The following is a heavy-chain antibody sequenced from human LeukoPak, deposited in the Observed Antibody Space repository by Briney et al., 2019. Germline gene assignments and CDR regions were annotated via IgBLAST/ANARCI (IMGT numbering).Heavy chain of an antibody. D-gene: IGHD1-26*01. J-gene: IGHJ3*02. V-gene: IGHV3-21*04. Sequence: PGGSLRLSCAVSGFTFSTYSMNWVRQAPGKGLEWVSSISSSSTYIYYADSVKGRFTISRDNAKNSLYLQMNSLRAEDTALYHCAGGRYSGSFLSSFDIWGQGTMVTVSS. CDR1: GFTFSTYS. CDR2: ISSSSTYI. CDR3: AGGRYSGSFLSSFDI.